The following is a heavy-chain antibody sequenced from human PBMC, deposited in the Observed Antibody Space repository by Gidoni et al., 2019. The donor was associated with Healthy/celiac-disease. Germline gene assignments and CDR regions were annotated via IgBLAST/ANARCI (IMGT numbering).Heavy chain of an antibody. D-gene: IGHD2-21*01. Sequence: QVQLVESGGGVVQPGRSLRLSCAASGFTFSSYAMHWVRQAPGKGLEWVAVISYDGRNKYYADSVKGRFTISRDNSKNTLYLKMNSLRAEDTAVYYCASLRGGGGWGAGGYWGQGTLVTVSS. CDR2: ISYDGRNK. CDR1: GFTFSSYA. J-gene: IGHJ4*02. CDR3: ASLRGGGGWGAGGY. V-gene: IGHV3-30*04.